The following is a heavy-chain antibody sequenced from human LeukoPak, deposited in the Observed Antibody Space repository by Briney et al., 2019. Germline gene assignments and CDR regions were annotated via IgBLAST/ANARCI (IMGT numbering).Heavy chain of an antibody. CDR1: GSSISSYY. D-gene: IGHD6-6*01. J-gene: IGHJ4*02. Sequence: SETLSLTCTVSGSSISSYYWNWIRQPPGKGLEWIGYIYDRGSTKYNPSLKSRVTISVDTSKNQFSLRLSSVTAADTAVYYCARHSGRDSSCPWGQGTLVTVSS. CDR3: ARHSGRDSSCP. CDR2: IYDRGST. V-gene: IGHV4-59*08.